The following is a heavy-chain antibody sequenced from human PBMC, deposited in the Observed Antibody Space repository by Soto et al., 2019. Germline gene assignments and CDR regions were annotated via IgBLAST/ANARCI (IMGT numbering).Heavy chain of an antibody. CDR2: IIPIFGTA. V-gene: IGHV1-69*06. D-gene: IGHD1-7*01. J-gene: IGHJ4*02. Sequence: SVKVSCKASGGTFSSYAISWVRQAPGQGLEWMGGIIPIFGTANYAQKFQGRVTITEDKSTSTAYMELSSLRSEDTAVYYCARVRGRVRDAITGTTWGPFDYWGQGTLVTVSS. CDR3: ARVRGRVRDAITGTTWGPFDY. CDR1: GGTFSSYA.